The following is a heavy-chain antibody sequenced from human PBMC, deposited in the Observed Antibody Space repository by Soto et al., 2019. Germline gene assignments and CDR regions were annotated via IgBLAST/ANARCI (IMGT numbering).Heavy chain of an antibody. CDR2: ISSSSSYI. V-gene: IGHV3-21*01. Sequence: EVQLVESGGGLVKPGGSLRLSCAASGFTFSSYSMNWVRQAPGKGLEWVSSISSSSSYIYYADSVKGRFTISRDNAKNSLYLQMNSLRAEDTAVYSCARDLGRDYYYGMDVWGQGTTVTVSS. J-gene: IGHJ6*02. CDR1: GFTFSSYS. CDR3: ARDLGRDYYYGMDV.